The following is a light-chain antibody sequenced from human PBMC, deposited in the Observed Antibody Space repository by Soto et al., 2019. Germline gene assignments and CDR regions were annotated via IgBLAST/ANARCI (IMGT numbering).Light chain of an antibody. CDR1: QGISSY. CDR2: AES. V-gene: IGKV1-9*01. CDR3: KKSYSTHQT. J-gene: IGKJ1*01. Sequence: IQLTQSPSSLSASVGDRVTITCRASQGISSYLAWYQQKPGKAPKLLIYAESTLRSGVTSRLSGSGSGKDFTLTIRRLQHEEFATYYCKKSYSTHQTFGKGTKVDIK.